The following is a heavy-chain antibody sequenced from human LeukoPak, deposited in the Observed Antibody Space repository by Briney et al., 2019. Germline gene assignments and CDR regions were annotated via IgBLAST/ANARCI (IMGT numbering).Heavy chain of an antibody. Sequence: GGSLRLSCAASGFTFSSYAMSWVRQAPGKGLEWVSAISRSGGSTYYADSVKGRFTISRDNSKNTLYLQMNSLRAEDTAVYYCAKDRYIAVAGKGVEKYNWFDPWGQGTLVTVSS. CDR1: GFTFSSYA. J-gene: IGHJ5*02. CDR2: ISRSGGST. D-gene: IGHD6-19*01. CDR3: AKDRYIAVAGKGVEKYNWFDP. V-gene: IGHV3-23*01.